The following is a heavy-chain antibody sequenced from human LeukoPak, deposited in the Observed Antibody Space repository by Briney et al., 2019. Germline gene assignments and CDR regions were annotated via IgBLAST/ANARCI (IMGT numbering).Heavy chain of an antibody. CDR1: GFTVSNNY. CDR2: ICSGGTT. CDR3: ARDHGGAAAF. Sequence: PGGSLRLSCAASGFTVSNNYMSWVRQAPGKRLDWVSVICSGGTTFYAESVKGRFTISRDDSKNTLYLQMNSLRVEDTAVYYCARDHGGAAAFWGQGTLVTVSS. D-gene: IGHD3-16*01. V-gene: IGHV3-66*01. J-gene: IGHJ4*02.